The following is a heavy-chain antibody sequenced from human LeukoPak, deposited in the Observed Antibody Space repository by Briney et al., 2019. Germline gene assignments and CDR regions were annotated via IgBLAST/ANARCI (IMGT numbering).Heavy chain of an antibody. CDR2: IYYSGST. CDR3: AKVSGGNSDWFDP. J-gene: IGHJ5*02. CDR1: GGSISSYY. Sequence: SETLSLTCTVSGGSISSYYWSWIRQPPGKGLEWIGYIYYSGSTNYNPSLKSRVTISVDTSKNQFSLKLSSVTAADTAVYYCAKVSGGNSDWFDPCGHGTLVTVSS. V-gene: IGHV4-59*01. D-gene: IGHD4-23*01.